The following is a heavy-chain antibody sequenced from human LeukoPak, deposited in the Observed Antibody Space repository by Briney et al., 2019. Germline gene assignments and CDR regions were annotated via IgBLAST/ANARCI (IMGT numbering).Heavy chain of an antibody. D-gene: IGHD1-26*01. J-gene: IGHJ4*02. CDR3: ARDEGGYSGTYYGYFDY. CDR1: GYAFIGYY. Sequence: ASVKVPCKASGYAFIGYYIHWVRQAPGQGLEWMGWINPNSGGTNYAQKFQGRVTMTRDTSISTAYMELNNLRSDDTAVYYCARDEGGYSGTYYGYFDYWGQGTLVTVSS. CDR2: INPNSGGT. V-gene: IGHV1-2*02.